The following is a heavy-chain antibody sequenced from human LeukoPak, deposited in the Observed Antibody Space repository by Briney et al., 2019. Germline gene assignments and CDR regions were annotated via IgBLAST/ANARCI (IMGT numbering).Heavy chain of an antibody. D-gene: IGHD1-26*01. Sequence: TSETLSLTCTVSGGSISSSSYYWGWIRQPPGKGLEWIGSIYYSGSTYYNPSLKSRVTISVDTSKNQFSLKLSSVTAADMAVYYCAMSIVTYNYYGMDIWGQGTTVTVSS. CDR1: GGSISSSSYY. V-gene: IGHV4-39*01. CDR2: IYYSGST. CDR3: AMSIVTYNYYGMDI. J-gene: IGHJ6*02.